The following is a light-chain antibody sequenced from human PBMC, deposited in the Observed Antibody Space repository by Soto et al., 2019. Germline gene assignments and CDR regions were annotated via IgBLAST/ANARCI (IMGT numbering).Light chain of an antibody. J-gene: IGKJ2*01. CDR1: QSVSSTY. CDR2: GAS. Sequence: EIVLTQSPGTLSLSPGERATLSCRASQSVSSTYFAWYQQKPGQAPRLLIYGASTRATGIPDRFGGSGSGTDFTLTISRLDPEDFAVYYCQQYGSSPYTFGQGTKLEIK. CDR3: QQYGSSPYT. V-gene: IGKV3-20*01.